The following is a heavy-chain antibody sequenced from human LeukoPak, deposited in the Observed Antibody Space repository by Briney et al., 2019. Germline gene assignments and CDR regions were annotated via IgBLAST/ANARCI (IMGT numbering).Heavy chain of an antibody. CDR3: ARHDSRGGSYDF. D-gene: IGHD1-26*01. CDR1: GGSISYYH. Sequence: SETLSLTCSVSGGSISYYHWSWIRQPPEKGLEWIGYIRSSESATYNPSLESRVTMSVDTSWNQFSLKLNSLTAADTAAYYCARHDSRGGSYDFWGQGTLVTVSS. V-gene: IGHV4-59*08. J-gene: IGHJ4*02. CDR2: IRSSESA.